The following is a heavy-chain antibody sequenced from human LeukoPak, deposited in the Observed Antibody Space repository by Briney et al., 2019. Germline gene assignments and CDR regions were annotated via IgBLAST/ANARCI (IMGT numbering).Heavy chain of an antibody. V-gene: IGHV1-2*04. CDR2: INPNSGDT. CDR1: GYTFTEYY. Sequence: ASVKVSCKASGYTFTEYYMHWVRQAPGQGLEWMGWINPNSGDTNYAQKFQGWVTMTRDTSISTAYMELSRLRSDDTAVYFWASVIAASGTRNWYFDLWGRGTLVTVSS. D-gene: IGHD6-13*01. CDR3: ASVIAASGTRNWYFDL. J-gene: IGHJ2*01.